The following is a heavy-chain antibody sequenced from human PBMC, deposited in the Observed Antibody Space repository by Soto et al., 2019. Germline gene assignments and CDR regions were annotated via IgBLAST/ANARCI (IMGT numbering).Heavy chain of an antibody. CDR1: GGSISSYD. CDR3: AGAWVRGFPEVWAV. Sequence: SETLSLTCTVSGGSISSYDWSWIRQPPGKGLEWVGYIYYSGSTNYNPSLKSRVTISVDTSKNQFSLKLSSVTAADTAVYYCAGAWVRGFPEVWAVGGKGPTAPVPS. V-gene: IGHV4-59*01. J-gene: IGHJ6*04. D-gene: IGHD3-10*01. CDR2: IYYSGST.